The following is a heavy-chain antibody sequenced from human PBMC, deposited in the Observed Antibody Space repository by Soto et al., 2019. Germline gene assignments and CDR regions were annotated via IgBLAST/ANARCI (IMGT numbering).Heavy chain of an antibody. CDR3: ARGYCSSTSCSSPFDY. Sequence: QVQLVQSGAEVKKPGSSVKVSCKASGGTFSSYTISWVRQAPGQGLEWMGRIIPILGIANYAQKFQGRVTITADKSTSTAYMELSSLRSEDTAVYYCARGYCSSTSCSSPFDYWGQGTLVTVSS. D-gene: IGHD2-2*01. V-gene: IGHV1-69*02. CDR2: IIPILGIA. CDR1: GGTFSSYT. J-gene: IGHJ4*02.